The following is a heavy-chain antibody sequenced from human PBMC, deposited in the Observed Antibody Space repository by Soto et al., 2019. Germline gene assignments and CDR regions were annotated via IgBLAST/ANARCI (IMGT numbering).Heavy chain of an antibody. D-gene: IGHD1-1*01. CDR3: ARVGVERVYYYYGMDV. Sequence: EVQLVESGGGLVQPGGSLRLSCAASGFTFSSYWMSWVRQAPGKGLEWVANIKQDGSEKYYVDSVKGRFTISRDKANNSLDLQMNSLRAEDTAVYYCARVGVERVYYYYGMDVWGQGTTVTVSS. CDR2: IKQDGSEK. J-gene: IGHJ6*02. CDR1: GFTFSSYW. V-gene: IGHV3-7*03.